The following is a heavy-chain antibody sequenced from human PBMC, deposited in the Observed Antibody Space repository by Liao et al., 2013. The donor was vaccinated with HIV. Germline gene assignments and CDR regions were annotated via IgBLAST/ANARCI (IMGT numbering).Heavy chain of an antibody. Sequence: QVQLQESGPGLVKPSETLSLTCTVSGGSISSYYWSWIRQPPGKGLEWIGYIYYSGSTNYNPSLKSRVTISVDTSKNQFSLKLRSVTAADTAVYYCARVAWRSGYYFYFMDVWGKGTTVTVSS. CDR1: GGSISSYY. CDR2: IYYSGST. CDR3: ARVAWRSGYYFYFMDV. J-gene: IGHJ6*03. D-gene: IGHD2-15*01. V-gene: IGHV4-59*01.